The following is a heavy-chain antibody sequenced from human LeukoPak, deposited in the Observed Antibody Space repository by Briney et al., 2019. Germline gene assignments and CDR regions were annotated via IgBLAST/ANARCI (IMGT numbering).Heavy chain of an antibody. V-gene: IGHV4-39*01. D-gene: IGHD3-10*01. CDR1: GGSISSSSYF. CDR2: IYYSGAT. J-gene: IGHJ3*02. CDR3: VRRDYASGFNAFDI. Sequence: PSETLSLTCTVSGGSISSSSYFWGWIRQPPGKGLEWIGSIYYSGATYYNPSLKSRVTTSVDTSKNQFSLKLSFVTAADTAVYYCVRRDYASGFNAFDIWGQGTMVTVSS.